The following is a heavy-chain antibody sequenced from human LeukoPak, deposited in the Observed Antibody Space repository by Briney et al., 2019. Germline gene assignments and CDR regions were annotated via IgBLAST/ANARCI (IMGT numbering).Heavy chain of an antibody. CDR2: ISSNGFST. J-gene: IGHJ2*01. Sequence: GGSLRLSCEVSAFTFSNYYTAWVRQAPGKGLEWVSAISSNGFSTNYADSAKSRFTISKDISKNTLFLEMNSLRVEDTAIYYCAKGRLSFWYFDLWGRGTPVSVSS. CDR3: AKGRLSFWYFDL. CDR1: AFTFSNYY. D-gene: IGHD4/OR15-4a*01. V-gene: IGHV3-23*01.